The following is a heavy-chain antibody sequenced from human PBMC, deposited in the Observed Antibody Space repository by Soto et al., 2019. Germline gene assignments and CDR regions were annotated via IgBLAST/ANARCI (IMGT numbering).Heavy chain of an antibody. CDR3: ARHPIPYYFEY. V-gene: IGHV4-59*08. Sequence: SETLSLTCTVSGGSISSYYWSWIRQPPGKGLEWIGYIYYSGSTNYNPSLKSRVTISVDTSKNQFSLKLSSVTAADTAVYYCARHPIPYYFEYWGQGTLVTVSS. CDR2: IYYSGST. D-gene: IGHD2-2*02. CDR1: GGSISSYY. J-gene: IGHJ4*02.